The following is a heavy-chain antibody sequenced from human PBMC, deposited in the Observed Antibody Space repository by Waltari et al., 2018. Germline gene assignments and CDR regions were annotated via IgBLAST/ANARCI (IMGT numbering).Heavy chain of an antibody. D-gene: IGHD2-15*01. CDR1: GGSISSYY. CDR3: ARGLLNEYCSGGSCYSGFDY. J-gene: IGHJ4*02. Sequence: QVQLQESGPGLVKPSETLSLTCTVSGGSISSYYWSWIRQPPGNGLEWIGYIYYSGSTNYNPSLKSRVTISVDTSKNQFSLKLSSVTAADTAVYYCARGLLNEYCSGGSCYSGFDYWGQGTLVTVSS. V-gene: IGHV4-59*01. CDR2: IYYSGST.